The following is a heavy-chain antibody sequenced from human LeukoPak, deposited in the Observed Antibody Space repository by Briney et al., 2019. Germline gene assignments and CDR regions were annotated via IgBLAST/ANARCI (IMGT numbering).Heavy chain of an antibody. D-gene: IGHD1-26*01. V-gene: IGHV3-20*01. CDR3: AAGHGAPNDCESFYFDY. J-gene: IGHJ4*02. Sequence: GGSLRLSCAASGFTFDDYGMSWVRHAPGKGLEWVSGINWNGGITPYADSVKRRFTISRDTAKNSLYLQMNSLRAENTALYHCAAGHGAPNDCESFYFDYWGQGTLVTVSS. CDR2: INWNGGIT. CDR1: GFTFDDYG.